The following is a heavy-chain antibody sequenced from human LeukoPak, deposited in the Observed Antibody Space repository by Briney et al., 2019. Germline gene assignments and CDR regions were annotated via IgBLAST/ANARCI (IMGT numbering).Heavy chain of an antibody. CDR3: ARHRNLGAAAVTYYY. CDR2: INHSGST. V-gene: IGHV4-34*01. J-gene: IGHJ4*02. Sequence: SETLSLTCTVSGGSISSYYWSWIRQPPGKGLEWIGEINHSGSTNYNPSLKSRVTISVDTSKNQFSLKLSSVTAADTAVYYCARHRNLGAAAVTYYYWGQGTLVTVSS. D-gene: IGHD6-13*01. CDR1: GGSISSYY.